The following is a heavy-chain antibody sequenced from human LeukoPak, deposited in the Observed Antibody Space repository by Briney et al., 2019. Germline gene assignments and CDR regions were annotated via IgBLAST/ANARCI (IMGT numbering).Heavy chain of an antibody. Sequence: SSVKVSCKASGGTFSSYAISWVRQAPGQGLEWMGRIIPILGIANYAQKFQGRVTITADKSTSTAYMELSSLRSEDTAVYYCARAWDGSGSYDYWGQGTLVTVSS. CDR1: GGTFSSYA. J-gene: IGHJ4*02. CDR3: ARAWDGSGSYDY. D-gene: IGHD3-10*01. V-gene: IGHV1-69*04. CDR2: IIPILGIA.